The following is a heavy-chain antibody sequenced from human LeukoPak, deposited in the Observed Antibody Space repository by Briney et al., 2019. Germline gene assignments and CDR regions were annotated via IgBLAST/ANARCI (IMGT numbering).Heavy chain of an antibody. J-gene: IGHJ4*02. CDR2: IFDSGNT. CDR3: AKMKRFGDPTMRGLFDY. CDR1: GESFSGFS. Sequence: SETLSLTCAVYGESFSGFSWSWIRQPPGKGLEWIGEIFDSGNTNSNPSLKSRVTISADTSKNQFSLNLSSVTAADTAVYYCAKMKRFGDPTMRGLFDYWGQGTLVTVSS. V-gene: IGHV4-34*12. D-gene: IGHD3-10*01.